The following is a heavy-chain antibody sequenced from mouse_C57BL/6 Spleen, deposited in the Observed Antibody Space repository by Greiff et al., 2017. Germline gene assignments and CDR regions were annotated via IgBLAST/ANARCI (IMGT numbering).Heavy chain of an antibody. J-gene: IGHJ2*01. CDR1: GYTFTSYW. Sequence: VQLQQPGAELVMPGASVKLSCKASGYTFTSYWMHWVKQRPGQGLEWIGEIDPSDSYTNYNQKFKGKSTLTVDKSSSTAYMQLSSLTSEDSAVYYCARSKGLGHFDYWAKAPLSQSPQ. D-gene: IGHD4-1*01. V-gene: IGHV1-69*01. CDR3: ARSKGLGHFDY. CDR2: IDPSDSYT.